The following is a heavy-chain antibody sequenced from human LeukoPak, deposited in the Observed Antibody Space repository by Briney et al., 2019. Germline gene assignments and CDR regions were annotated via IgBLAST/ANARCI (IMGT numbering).Heavy chain of an antibody. CDR1: GGSISSYY. D-gene: IGHD3-16*01. V-gene: IGHV4-59*01. J-gene: IGHJ4*02. Sequence: SETLSLTCTVSGGSISSYYWNWIRQPPGKGLEWIGYIYYSGSTNYNPSLKSRVTISIDTSKNQFSLKLSSVTAADTAVYYCARGGGSPSHFDFWGQGTLVTVSS. CDR2: IYYSGST. CDR3: ARGGGSPSHFDF.